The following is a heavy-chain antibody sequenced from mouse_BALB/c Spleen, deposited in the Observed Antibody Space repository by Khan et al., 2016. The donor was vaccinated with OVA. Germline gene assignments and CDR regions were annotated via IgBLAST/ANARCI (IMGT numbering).Heavy chain of an antibody. J-gene: IGHJ2*01. V-gene: IGHV1S81*02. CDR3: ARLLINFDY. Sequence: QVQLQQSGAELVNPGASVNLSCKASGYTLTSYWMHWVKQRPGRGLEWIGEINPSNGRTNYNEKFKSKATLTVDKSSSTAYMQLSSPTSEDSAGYYCARLLINFDYWGQGTTLTVSS. CDR2: INPSNGRT. D-gene: IGHD2-1*01. CDR1: GYTLTSYW.